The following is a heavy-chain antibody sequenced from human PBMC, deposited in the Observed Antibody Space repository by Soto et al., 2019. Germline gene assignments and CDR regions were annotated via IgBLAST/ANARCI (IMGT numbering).Heavy chain of an antibody. CDR3: AEDGSLEFQLSFDY. CDR1: GGTFSSYA. D-gene: IGHD1-26*01. CDR2: IIPIFGTA. V-gene: IGHV1-69*12. Sequence: QVQLVQSGAEVKKPGSSVKVSCRASGGTFSSYAISWVRQAPGQGLEWMGGIIPIFGTANYAQKFQGRVTITADESTSTAYMGRGSLRSEDTAVYYCAEDGSLEFQLSFDYWGQEPWSPSPQ. J-gene: IGHJ4*01.